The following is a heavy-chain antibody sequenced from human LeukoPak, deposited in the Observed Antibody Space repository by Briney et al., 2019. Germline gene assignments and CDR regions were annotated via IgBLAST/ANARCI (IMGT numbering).Heavy chain of an antibody. CDR3: AREQIQLWTKHFDY. V-gene: IGHV3-11*01. CDR1: GFTFSDYY. Sequence: PGRSLRLSCAASGFTFSDYYMSWIRQAPGKGLEWVSYISSSGSTIYYADSVKGRFTISRDNAKNSLYLQMNSLRAEDTAVYYCAREQIQLWTKHFDYWGQGTLVTVSS. CDR2: ISSSGSTI. J-gene: IGHJ4*02. D-gene: IGHD5-18*01.